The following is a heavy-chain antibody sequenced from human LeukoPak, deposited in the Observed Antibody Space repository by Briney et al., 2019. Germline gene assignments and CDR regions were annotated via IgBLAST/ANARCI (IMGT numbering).Heavy chain of an antibody. J-gene: IGHJ1*01. CDR2: ILPILGTG. CDR3: ARDHDLTATYEYLKY. Sequence: SVKVSCKASGGTFNTYAISWVRQAPGQGLEWMGGILPILGTGNYAQKFQGRVTITADKSTSTAYMELSSLRSEDTAVYYCARDHDLTATYEYLKYWGQGTLVTVSS. CDR1: GGTFNTYA. D-gene: IGHD1-20*01. V-gene: IGHV1-69*06.